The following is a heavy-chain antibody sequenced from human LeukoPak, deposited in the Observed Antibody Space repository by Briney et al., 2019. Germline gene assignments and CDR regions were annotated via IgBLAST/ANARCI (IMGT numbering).Heavy chain of an antibody. D-gene: IGHD2-15*01. Sequence: PSETLSLTCTVSGGSISSGGYYWSRIRQHPGKGLEWIGYIYYSGSTYYNPSLKSRVTISVDTSKNQFSLKLSSVTAADTAVYYCARDEMGYCSGGSCYGFDPWGQGTLVTVSS. CDR3: ARDEMGYCSGGSCYGFDP. CDR1: GGSISSGGYY. CDR2: IYYSGST. J-gene: IGHJ5*02. V-gene: IGHV4-31*03.